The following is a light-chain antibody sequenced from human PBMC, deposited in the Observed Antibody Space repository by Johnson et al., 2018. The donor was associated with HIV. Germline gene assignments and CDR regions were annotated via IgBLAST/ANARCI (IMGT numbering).Light chain of an antibody. CDR2: DNN. CDR1: SSNIGNNY. Sequence: QSVLTRPPSVSAAPGQKVTISCSGSSSNIGNNYVSWYQQLPGTAPKLLIYDNNKRPSGIPDRFSGSKSGTSATLGITGLQTGDEADYYCGTWDSSLSAGENVFGTGTKVTVL. J-gene: IGLJ1*01. CDR3: GTWDSSLSAGENV. V-gene: IGLV1-51*01.